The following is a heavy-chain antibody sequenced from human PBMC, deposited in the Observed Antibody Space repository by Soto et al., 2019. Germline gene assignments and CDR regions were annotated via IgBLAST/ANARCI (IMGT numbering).Heavy chain of an antibody. CDR3: ARFAKEENPKVGSWYYFDY. J-gene: IGHJ4*02. V-gene: IGHV4-30-4*01. CDR1: GDSISNLDYF. Sequence: PSETLSLTCSVSGDSISNLDYFWAWIRQPPGQALEYIGYIYKSATTYYNPSFESRVAISVDTSKSQFSLKLSSVTAADTAVYYCARFAKEENPKVGSWYYFDYWGQGTRVTVS. CDR2: IYKSATT. D-gene: IGHD6-13*01.